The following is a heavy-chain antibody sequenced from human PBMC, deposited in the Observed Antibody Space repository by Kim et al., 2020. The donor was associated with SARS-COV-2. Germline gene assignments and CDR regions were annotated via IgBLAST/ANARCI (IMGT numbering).Heavy chain of an antibody. V-gene: IGHV1-8*01. D-gene: IGHD3-10*01. CDR1: GYTFTSYD. J-gene: IGHJ4*02. CDR3: ARGRYGSGSYPV. Sequence: ASVKVSCKASGYTFTSYDINWVRQATGQGLEWMGWMNPNSGNTGYAQKFQGRVTMTRNTSISTAYMELSSLRSEDTAVYYCARGRYGSGSYPVWGQGTLVTVSS. CDR2: MNPNSGNT.